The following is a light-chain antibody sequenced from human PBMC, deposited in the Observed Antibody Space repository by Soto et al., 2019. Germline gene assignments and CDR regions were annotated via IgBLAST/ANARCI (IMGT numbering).Light chain of an antibody. Sequence: DIQMTQSPSSVSASVGDRVTITCRASQGISSWLAWYQQKPGRAPKLLIFDVSDLESGVPSRFSGSGSGTEFTLTISSLHSDDFATYYCQQYEYSRTFGRGTKVDIK. V-gene: IGKV1-12*01. CDR1: QGISSW. CDR3: QQYEYSRT. CDR2: DVS. J-gene: IGKJ1*01.